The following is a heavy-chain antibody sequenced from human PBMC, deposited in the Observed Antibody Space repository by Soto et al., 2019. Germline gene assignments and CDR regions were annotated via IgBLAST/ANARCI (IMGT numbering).Heavy chain of an antibody. CDR1: GFTFDDYA. V-gene: IGHV3-9*01. Sequence: DVQLVESGGGLVQPGRSLRLSCAASGFTFDDYAMHWVRQAPGKGLEWVSGISWNSGSIGYADSVKGRFTISRDNTKNSRYLQMNSLRAEDTALYYAAKDAMRSSSSFLFSWLGLDYWDQGTLVTVSS. CDR2: ISWNSGSI. D-gene: IGHD6-6*01. J-gene: IGHJ4*02. CDR3: AKDAMRSSSSFLFSWLGLDY.